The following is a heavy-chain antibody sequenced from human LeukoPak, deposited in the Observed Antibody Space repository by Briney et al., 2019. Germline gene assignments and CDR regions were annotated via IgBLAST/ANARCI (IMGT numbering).Heavy chain of an antibody. CDR3: ARDRYDRSGYYYDYYYGMDV. V-gene: IGHV3-48*02. CDR2: ISSSSSTI. D-gene: IGHD3-22*01. J-gene: IGHJ6*02. Sequence: PGASLKLSCEASGFTFSSYSMNWVRQAPGKGLEWVSYISSSSSTIYYADSVKGRFTISRDNAKNSLYMQMNSLRDDDTAVYYCARDRYDRSGYYYDYYYGMDVWGQGTTVTVSS. CDR1: GFTFSSYS.